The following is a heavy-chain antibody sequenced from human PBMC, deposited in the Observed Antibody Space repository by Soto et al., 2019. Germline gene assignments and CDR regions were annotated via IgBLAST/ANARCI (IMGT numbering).Heavy chain of an antibody. CDR2: TWYDGSNK. CDR1: GFTFSTYA. CDR3: ARDIYSSTWYGIIDY. V-gene: IGHV3-33*01. D-gene: IGHD6-13*01. J-gene: IGHJ4*02. Sequence: GGSLRLSCXAAGFTFSTYAMHWVRQAPGKGLEWVAVTWYDGSNKHYADSVKGRFTISRDNSKNTLDLQMNSLRAEDTAVYYCARDIYSSTWYGIIDYWGQGTLVTVSS.